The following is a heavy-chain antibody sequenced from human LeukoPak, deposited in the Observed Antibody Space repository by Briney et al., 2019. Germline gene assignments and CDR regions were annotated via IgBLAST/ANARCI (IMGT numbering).Heavy chain of an antibody. CDR1: GFTFDDYG. D-gene: IGHD3/OR15-3a*01. CDR2: INWNGGST. J-gene: IGHJ3*02. V-gene: IGHV3-20*01. CDR3: ARDRSCMISGAFDI. Sequence: GGSLRLSCAASGFTFDDYGMSWVRQAPGKGLEWVSGINWNGGSTGYADSVKGRFTISRDNAKNSLYLQMNSLRAEDTALYHCARDRSCMISGAFDIWGQGTMVTVSS.